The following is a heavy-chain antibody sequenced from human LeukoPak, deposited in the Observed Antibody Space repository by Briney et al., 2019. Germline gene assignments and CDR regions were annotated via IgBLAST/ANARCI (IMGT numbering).Heavy chain of an antibody. CDR3: TRDAQWLVPESYYYYMDV. CDR1: GFTFSRYN. Sequence: GGSLRLSCAGSGFTFSRYNMNWFRQAPGKGLERVSSISSRSSDIVYADSVKGRFTISRDNAKNSLYLKMNSLGAEDTAVYYCTRDAQWLVPESYYYYMDVWGKGTTVTVSS. D-gene: IGHD6-19*01. J-gene: IGHJ6*03. V-gene: IGHV3-21*01. CDR2: ISSRSSDI.